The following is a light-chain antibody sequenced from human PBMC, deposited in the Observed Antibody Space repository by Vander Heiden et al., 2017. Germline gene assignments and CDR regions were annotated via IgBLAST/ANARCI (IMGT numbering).Light chain of an antibody. V-gene: IGKV3-15*01. CDR3: QQYYNRPRT. Sequence: EIVMTQSPATLSVSPGERVTLSCRASQTVSSNLAWYQQKPGQAPRLLIYGASTRATGMPARFSGSGSGTEFTLTISSLHSEDFAVYYCQQYYNRPRTFGQGTKLEIK. J-gene: IGKJ1*01. CDR2: GAS. CDR1: QTVSSN.